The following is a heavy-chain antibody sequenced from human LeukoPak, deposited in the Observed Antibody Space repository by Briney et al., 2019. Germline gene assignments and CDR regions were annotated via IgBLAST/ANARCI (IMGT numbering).Heavy chain of an antibody. CDR2: VYYSGSA. CDR3: ATTTIGSSSSYCFDY. CDR1: DGSISTYY. J-gene: IGHJ4*02. Sequence: SETLSLTCTISDGSISTYYWSWIRQPPGKGLEWIGYVYYSGSADYNPSLRSRVTLSVDTSKNQFSLILTSVTAADTAMYYCATTTIGSSSSYCFDYWGRGTLVIVTA. D-gene: IGHD6-6*01. V-gene: IGHV4-59*03.